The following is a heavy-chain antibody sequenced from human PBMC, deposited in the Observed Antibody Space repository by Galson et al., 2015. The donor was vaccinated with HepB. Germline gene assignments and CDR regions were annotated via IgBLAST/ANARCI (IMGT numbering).Heavy chain of an antibody. Sequence: SLRLSCAASGSTFSSYSMNWVRQAPGKGLEWVANIKQDGSEIYYVDSVKGRFTISRDNAKNSLYLQMNSLRAEDTAVYYCARDYYWGQGTLVTVSS. J-gene: IGHJ4*02. V-gene: IGHV3-7*03. CDR2: IKQDGSEI. CDR3: ARDYY. CDR1: GSTFSSYS.